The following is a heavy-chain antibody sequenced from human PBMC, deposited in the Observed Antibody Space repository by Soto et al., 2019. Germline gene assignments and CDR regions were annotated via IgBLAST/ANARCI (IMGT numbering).Heavy chain of an antibody. CDR1: GFTFSNYG. J-gene: IGHJ1*01. D-gene: IGHD6-6*01. Sequence: PWGSLTLSCAASGFTFSNYGMHWVRQAPGQGLEWVTVISSDGNNKYYADSVRGRFTISRDNTKNTLFLQMNSLRAEDTAMYYCAKERPVKARSGSFSSWGQGTLVTVSS. CDR3: AKERPVKARSGSFSS. CDR2: ISSDGNNK. V-gene: IGHV3-30*18.